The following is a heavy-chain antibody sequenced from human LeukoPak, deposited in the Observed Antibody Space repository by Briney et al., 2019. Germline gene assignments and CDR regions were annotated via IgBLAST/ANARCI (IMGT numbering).Heavy chain of an antibody. Sequence: SETLSLTCTVSGGSVSSTTYYWSWIRQPPGKGLEWLGFISYSGFTKYSPSLESRITISVDTSRNQFTLRLISVTAADTALYYRARVNTVTAGVLWYFDYWGQGTLVTVSS. V-gene: IGHV4-61*01. CDR3: ARVNTVTAGVLWYFDY. J-gene: IGHJ4*02. CDR2: ISYSGFT. D-gene: IGHD4-17*01. CDR1: GGSVSSTTYY.